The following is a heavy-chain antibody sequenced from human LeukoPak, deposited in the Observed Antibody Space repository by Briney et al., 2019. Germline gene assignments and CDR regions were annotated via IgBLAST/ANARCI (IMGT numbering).Heavy chain of an antibody. CDR2: ISAYNGNT. D-gene: IGHD3-10*01. J-gene: IGHJ6*03. CDR3: ARAGHITMVRGVITGRYYMDV. CDR1: GYTFTGYY. Sequence: ASVKVSCKASGYTFTGYYMHWVRQAPGQGLEWMGWISAYNGNTNYAQKLQGRVTMTTDTSTSTAYMELRSLRSDDTAVYYCARAGHITMVRGVITGRYYMDVWGKGTTVTISS. V-gene: IGHV1-18*04.